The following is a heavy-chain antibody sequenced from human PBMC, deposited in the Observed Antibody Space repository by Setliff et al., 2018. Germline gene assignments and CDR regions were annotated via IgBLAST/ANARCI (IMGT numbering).Heavy chain of an antibody. J-gene: IGHJ4*02. Sequence: PSETLSLTCTVSGGSISSSSYYWGWIRQPPGKGLEWIGSIYYSGSTNYNPSLKSRVTISVDTSKNQFSLKLSSVTASDTAVYYCARQLCSSGYCYATTFDYWGQGTLVTVSS. CDR3: ARQLCSSGYCYATTFDY. D-gene: IGHD3-22*01. CDR1: GGSISSSSYY. CDR2: IYYSGST. V-gene: IGHV4-39*01.